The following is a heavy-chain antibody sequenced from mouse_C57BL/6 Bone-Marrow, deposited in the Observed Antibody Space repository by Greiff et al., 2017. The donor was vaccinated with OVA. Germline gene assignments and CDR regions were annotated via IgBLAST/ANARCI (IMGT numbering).Heavy chain of an antibody. CDR3: VSPGGNSTDYAMDY. CDR1: GFSFNTYA. CDR2: IRSKSNNYAT. D-gene: IGHD2-1*01. J-gene: IGHJ4*01. V-gene: IGHV10-1*01. Sequence: EVQLQESGGGLVQPKGSLKLSCAASGFSFNTYAMNWVRQAPGKGLEWVARIRSKSNNYATYYADSVKDRFTISRDDSESMLYLQMNNLKTEDTAMYYCVSPGGNSTDYAMDYWGQGTSVTVSS.